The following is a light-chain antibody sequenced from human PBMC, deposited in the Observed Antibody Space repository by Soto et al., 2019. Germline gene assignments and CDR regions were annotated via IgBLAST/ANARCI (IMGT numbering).Light chain of an antibody. J-gene: IGLJ3*02. CDR3: RSFAGRPWV. CDR2: EVN. CDR1: SSDIGSYDL. V-gene: IGLV2-23*02. Sequence: QSVLTQPASVYGSPGQSITISCTGTSSDIGSYDLVSWYRQHPGKAPKLIIYEVNKRPSGVSNRFSASKSGNTASLTISGLQAEYEADYYCRSFAGRPWVFGGGTKLTVL.